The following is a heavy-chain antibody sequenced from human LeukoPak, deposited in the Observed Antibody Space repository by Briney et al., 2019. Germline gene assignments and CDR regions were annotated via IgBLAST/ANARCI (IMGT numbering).Heavy chain of an antibody. CDR2: IDYSGST. CDR1: RGSISSSSHY. V-gene: IGHV4-39*01. D-gene: IGHD7-27*01. CDR3: ARHGDSTGSDYYYGMDV. J-gene: IGHJ6*02. Sequence: PSETLSLTCTVSRGSISSSSHYWTWIRQPPGKGLEWIGSIDYSGSTYYNPSLKSRVTISVDTSKSQFSLKLISVTAADTAVYYCARHGDSTGSDYYYGMDVWGQGTTVTVSS.